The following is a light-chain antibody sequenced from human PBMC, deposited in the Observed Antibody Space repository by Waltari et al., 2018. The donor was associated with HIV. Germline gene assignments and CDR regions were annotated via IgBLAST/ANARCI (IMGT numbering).Light chain of an antibody. CDR2: EVN. V-gene: IGLV2-14*01. J-gene: IGLJ2*01. CDR3: TSYTTRSTVI. CDR1: GSDIGIYNY. Sequence: QSALTQPASVSGSPGQSITISCTGTGSDIGIYNYVSWYQQHPGKAPKLLIYEVNNRPSGVSDRFSGSKSGNTASLSISGLQAEDEADYYCTSYTTRSTVIFGGGTSVTVL.